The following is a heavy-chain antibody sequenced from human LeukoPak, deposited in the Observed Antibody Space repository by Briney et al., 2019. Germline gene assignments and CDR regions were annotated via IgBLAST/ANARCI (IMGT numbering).Heavy chain of an antibody. Sequence: ASVKVSCKASGGTFSSYAISWVRQAPGQGLEWMGGIIPIFGTANYAQKFQGRVTITRDTSASTAYMELSSPRSEDTAVYYCARAAQSYYYGSGSHDAFDIWGQGTMVTVSS. V-gene: IGHV1-69*05. CDR2: IIPIFGTA. CDR1: GGTFSSYA. J-gene: IGHJ3*02. D-gene: IGHD3-10*01. CDR3: ARAAQSYYYGSGSHDAFDI.